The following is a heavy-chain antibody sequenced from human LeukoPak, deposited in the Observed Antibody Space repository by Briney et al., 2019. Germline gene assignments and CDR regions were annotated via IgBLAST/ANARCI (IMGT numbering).Heavy chain of an antibody. CDR1: GFTFDDYA. D-gene: IGHD5-18*01. J-gene: IGHJ4*02. CDR3: AKDIRRAMDYYFDY. Sequence: PGGSLRLSCAASGFTFDDYAMHWVRQAPGKGLEWVSGISWNSGSIGYADSVKGRFTISRDNAKNSLYLQMNSLRAEDTALYYCAKDIRRAMDYYFDYWGQGTLVTVSS. V-gene: IGHV3-9*01. CDR2: ISWNSGSI.